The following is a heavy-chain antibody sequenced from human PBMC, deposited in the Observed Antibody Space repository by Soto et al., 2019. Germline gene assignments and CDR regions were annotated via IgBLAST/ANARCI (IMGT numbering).Heavy chain of an antibody. CDR1: GFTFSAYA. D-gene: IGHD4-17*01. V-gene: IGHV3-30*18. J-gene: IGHJ5*02. CDR2: ISSDGSNE. CDR3: AKSGADYGGEVVVT. Sequence: GGSLRLSCAASGFTFSAYAMDWVRQAPGKGLEWLAFISSDGSNEYYADSVKGRFTVSRDNSDYTPFLQMYSLTIEDTAVYYCAKSGADYGGEVVVTCGQGTLVTVS.